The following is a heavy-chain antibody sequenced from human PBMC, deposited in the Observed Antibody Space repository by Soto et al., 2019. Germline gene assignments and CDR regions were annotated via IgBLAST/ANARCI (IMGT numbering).Heavy chain of an antibody. D-gene: IGHD3-22*01. V-gene: IGHV1-3*01. CDR2: INGDNGNT. CDR1: GYTFSTYA. J-gene: IGHJ4*02. Sequence: GGSVKVSCKASGYTFSTYAMHWVRQAPGQRLEWMGWINGDNGNTRYSQKFQGRVTITRDTSASTAYMELSSLRSEDTAVYYCARDPHYYDTTGYCLDYWGQGTLVTVSS. CDR3: ARDPHYYDTTGYCLDY.